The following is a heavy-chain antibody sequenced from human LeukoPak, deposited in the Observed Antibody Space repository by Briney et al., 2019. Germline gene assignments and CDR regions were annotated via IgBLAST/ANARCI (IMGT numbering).Heavy chain of an antibody. CDR1: GYTFTSYY. V-gene: IGHV1-46*01. D-gene: IGHD3-22*01. Sequence: ASVKVSCKASGYTFTSYYMHWVRQAPGQGLEWMGIINPSGGSTSYAQKFQGRVTMTRDTSTSTVYMELSSLRSEDTAVYYCARDPSRDSSGYYYVDGMDVWGQGTTVTVSS. J-gene: IGHJ6*02. CDR2: INPSGGST. CDR3: ARDPSRDSSGYYYVDGMDV.